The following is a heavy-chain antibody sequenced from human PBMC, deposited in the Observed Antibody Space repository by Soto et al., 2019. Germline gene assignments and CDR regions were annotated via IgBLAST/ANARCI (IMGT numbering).Heavy chain of an antibody. CDR2: IYPGDSDT. Sequence: GESLKISCNGSGYSFTSYWIGWVRQMPGKGLEWMGIIYPGDSDTRYSPSFQGQVTISADKSISTAYLQWSSLKASDTAMYYCARVDYYDSSGYLPLYYYYGMDVWGQGTTVTVSS. CDR3: ARVDYYDSSGYLPLYYYYGMDV. J-gene: IGHJ6*02. D-gene: IGHD3-22*01. V-gene: IGHV5-51*01. CDR1: GYSFTSYW.